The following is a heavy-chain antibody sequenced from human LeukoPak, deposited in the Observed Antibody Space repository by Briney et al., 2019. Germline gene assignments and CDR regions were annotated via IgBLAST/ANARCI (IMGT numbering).Heavy chain of an antibody. CDR2: IYSGGTT. CDR3: ARDPSGSDFDY. J-gene: IGHJ4*02. D-gene: IGHD5-12*01. V-gene: IGHV3-53*01. Sequence: GGSLRLSCAASGFTVSSNYMSWVRQAPGKGLEWVSVIYSGGTTNYADSVKGRFTISRDNAKNSLYLQMNSLRAEDTAVYYCARDPSGSDFDYWGQGTLVTVSS. CDR1: GFTVSSNY.